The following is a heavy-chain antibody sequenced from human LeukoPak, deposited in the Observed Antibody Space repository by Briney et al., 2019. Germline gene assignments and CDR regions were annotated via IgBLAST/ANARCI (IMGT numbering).Heavy chain of an antibody. D-gene: IGHD2-2*01. J-gene: IGHJ6*03. CDR3: ARSLYPGDYYYYMDV. CDR1: GFTFSNYA. Sequence: GGSLRLSCAASGFTFSNYAMHWVRQAPGKGLEWMGWINPNSGGTNYAQKFQGRVTMTRDTSISTAYMELSRLRSDDTAVYYCARSLYPGDYYYYMDVWGKGTTVTVSS. CDR2: INPNSGGT. V-gene: IGHV1-2*02.